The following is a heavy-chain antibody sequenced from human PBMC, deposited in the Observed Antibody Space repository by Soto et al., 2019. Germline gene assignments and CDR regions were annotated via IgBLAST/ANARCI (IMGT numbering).Heavy chain of an antibody. D-gene: IGHD3-10*01. J-gene: IGHJ4*02. CDR3: AKEGYYFGSGSYEYFDY. Sequence: EVQLLESGGGLVQPGGSLRLSCAASGFTFSSYAMSWVRQAPGKGLEWVSAISGSGGSTYYADSGKGRFTISRDNSKNTLYLQMNSLRAEDTAVYYCAKEGYYFGSGSYEYFDYWGQGTLVTVSS. CDR1: GFTFSSYA. CDR2: ISGSGGST. V-gene: IGHV3-23*01.